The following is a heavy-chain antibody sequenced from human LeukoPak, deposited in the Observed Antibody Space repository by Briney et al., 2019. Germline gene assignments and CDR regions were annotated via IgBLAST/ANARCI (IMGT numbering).Heavy chain of an antibody. D-gene: IGHD3-16*02. V-gene: IGHV3-23*01. CDR2: ISGSGGST. Sequence: GGSLRLSCAASGFTFSSYAMSWVRQAPGKGLEWVSAISGSGGSTYYTDSVKGRFTISRDNSKNTLYLQMNSLRAEDTAVYYCARDRSYPGDSANFYYYMDVWGKGTSVTVSS. J-gene: IGHJ6*03. CDR1: GFTFSSYA. CDR3: ARDRSYPGDSANFYYYMDV.